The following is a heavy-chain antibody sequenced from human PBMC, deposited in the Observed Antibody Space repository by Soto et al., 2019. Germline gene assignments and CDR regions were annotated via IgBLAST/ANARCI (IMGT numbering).Heavy chain of an antibody. J-gene: IGHJ4*02. CDR1: GFTFSNHA. CDR2: IDGSGAGT. CDR3: ATEDFRRYDFDD. D-gene: IGHD3-16*01. Sequence: EVQLLESGGGLVQPGGSLRLSCAASGFTFSNHAMSWVRQAPGKGLEWVSGIDGSGAGTYYADSVRGRCTVSRDNSKNTLYLQMNSLRAEDTAVYYCATEDFRRYDFDDWGQGTLLTVSS. V-gene: IGHV3-23*01.